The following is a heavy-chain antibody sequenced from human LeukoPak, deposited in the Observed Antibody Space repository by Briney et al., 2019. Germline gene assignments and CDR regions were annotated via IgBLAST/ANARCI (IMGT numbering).Heavy chain of an antibody. J-gene: IGHJ6*03. Sequence: PGGSLRLSCAASRFTFNIYAMSWVRQAPGKGLEWVSSISGSGGGTSYASSVRGRFAISRDNSKHTVFLQMNGLRAEDTAIYYCAKWDENFYYMDVWGQGTTVTVSS. CDR2: ISGSGGGT. D-gene: IGHD1-26*01. CDR3: AKWDENFYYMDV. CDR1: RFTFNIYA. V-gene: IGHV3-23*01.